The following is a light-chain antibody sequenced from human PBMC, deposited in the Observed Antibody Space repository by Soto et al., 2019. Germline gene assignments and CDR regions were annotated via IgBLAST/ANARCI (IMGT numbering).Light chain of an antibody. Sequence: EIVLTQSPGTLSLSPGERATLSCRASQSVSSIHLAWYQQKPGQAPRLPMYSASSRATGIPDRFSGSGSGTDFTLTISRLEPEDFAVYFCQQFGSSPPITFGQGTRLEIK. V-gene: IGKV3-20*01. CDR3: QQFGSSPPIT. CDR2: SAS. CDR1: QSVSSIH. J-gene: IGKJ5*01.